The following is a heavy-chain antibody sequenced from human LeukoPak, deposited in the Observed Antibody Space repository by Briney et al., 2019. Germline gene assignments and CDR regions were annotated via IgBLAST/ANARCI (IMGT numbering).Heavy chain of an antibody. Sequence: PGGSLRLSCAASGFTFSSYGMHWVRQAPGKGLEWVAFIRYDGSNKYYADSVKGRFTISRDNSKNTLYLQMNSLRAEDTAVYYCAKEASWSAAIDYWGQGTLVTVSS. J-gene: IGHJ4*02. CDR3: AKEASWSAAIDY. D-gene: IGHD6-13*01. CDR2: IRYDGSNK. V-gene: IGHV3-30*02. CDR1: GFTFSSYG.